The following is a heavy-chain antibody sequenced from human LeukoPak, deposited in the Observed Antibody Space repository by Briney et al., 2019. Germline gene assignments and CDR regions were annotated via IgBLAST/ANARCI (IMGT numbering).Heavy chain of an antibody. CDR1: DGSINAHY. CDR2: IFYNGNT. CDR3: AREATMVRGLSWFDP. D-gene: IGHD3-10*01. Sequence: PSETLSLTCNVSDGSINAHYWSWIRQPPGKGLEWIGYIFYNGNTNYNPSLKSRVTFSIGASRNHFSLKMTSVTAADTAVYYCAREATMVRGLSWFDPWGQGTLVTVSS. V-gene: IGHV4-59*11. J-gene: IGHJ5*02.